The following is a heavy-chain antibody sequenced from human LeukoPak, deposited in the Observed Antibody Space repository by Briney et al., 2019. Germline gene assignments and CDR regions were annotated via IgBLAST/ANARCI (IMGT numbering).Heavy chain of an antibody. CDR2: ISAFNGIT. J-gene: IGHJ5*02. CDR3: ARDRYGTGSWWAS. CDR1: GYSFTSFG. Sequence: ASVKVSCKTSGYSFTSFGISWVRQAPGQGLEWMGWISAFNGITNYAQKVQDRINVTTDTSSSTAYMELTSLTSDDTAVYYCARDRYGTGSWWASWGQGTLVIVSS. D-gene: IGHD3-10*01. V-gene: IGHV1-18*01.